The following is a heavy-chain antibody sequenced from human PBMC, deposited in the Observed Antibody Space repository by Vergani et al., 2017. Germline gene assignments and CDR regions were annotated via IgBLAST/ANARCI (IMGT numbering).Heavy chain of an antibody. V-gene: IGHV1-46*01. D-gene: IGHD3-22*01. CDR2: INPSGGST. J-gene: IGHJ4*02. CDR3: ARDSSGYYTPDY. CDR1: GYTFTSYY. Sequence: QVQLVQSGAEVKKPGASVKVSCKASGYTFTSYYMHWVRQAPGQGLEWMGIINPSGGSTSYAQKFQGRVTMTRDTSTSTVYMELSRLRSDDTAVYYCARDSSGYYTPDYWGQGTLVTVSS.